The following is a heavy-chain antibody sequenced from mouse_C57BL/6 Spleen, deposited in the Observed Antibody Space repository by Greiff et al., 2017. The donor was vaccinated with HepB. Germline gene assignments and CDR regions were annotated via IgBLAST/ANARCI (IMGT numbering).Heavy chain of an antibody. V-gene: IGHV5-6*02. Sequence: EVKLVESGGDLVKPGGSLKLSCAASGFTFSSYGMSWVRQTPDKRLEWVATISSGGSYTYYPDSVKGRFTISRDNAKNTLYLQMSSLKSEDTAMYYCARGMVTYFDYWGQGTTLTVSS. J-gene: IGHJ2*01. D-gene: IGHD2-3*01. CDR1: GFTFSSYG. CDR2: ISSGGSYT. CDR3: ARGMVTYFDY.